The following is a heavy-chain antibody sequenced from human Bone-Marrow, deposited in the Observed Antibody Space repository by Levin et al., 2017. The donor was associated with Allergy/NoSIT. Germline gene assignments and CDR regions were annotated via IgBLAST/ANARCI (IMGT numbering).Heavy chain of an antibody. CDR1: GGTFSSYA. CDR3: ARDYGDLIRHAFDI. CDR2: IIPIFGTA. V-gene: IGHV1-69*13. Sequence: GASVKVSCKASGGTFSSYAISWVRQAPGQGLEWMGGIIPIFGTANYAQKFQGRVTITADESTSTAYMELSSLRSEDTAVYYCARDYGDLIRHAFDIWGQGTMVTVSS. D-gene: IGHD4-17*01. J-gene: IGHJ3*02.